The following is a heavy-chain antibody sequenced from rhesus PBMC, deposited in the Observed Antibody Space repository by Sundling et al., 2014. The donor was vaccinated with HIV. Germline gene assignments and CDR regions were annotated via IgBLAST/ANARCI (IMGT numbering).Heavy chain of an antibody. CDR1: GDSISSGNW. CDR3: VREWGYHGSTYGADY. CDR2: VYGKTAST. D-gene: IGHD4-29*01. Sequence: QVQLQESGPGLVKPSETLSLTCAVSGDSISSGNWWGCIRQSPGKGLEWIGSVYGKTASTYYNPSLKNRVTISKDTSMNQFSLKLTSVTAADTAVYYCVREWGYHGSTYGADYWGQGVLVTVSS. J-gene: IGHJ4*01. V-gene: IGHV4-65*02.